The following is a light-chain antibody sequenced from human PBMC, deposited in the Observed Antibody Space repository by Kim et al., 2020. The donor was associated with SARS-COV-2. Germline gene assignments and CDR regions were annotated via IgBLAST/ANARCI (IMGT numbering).Light chain of an antibody. J-gene: IGKJ4*01. Sequence: ASVEDRVTITCRARQGISNYLAWYQQKPGKVPKLLIYAASTLLYGVPSRFSGSGSVTDFTLTISSLQPEDVATYYCQKYNSAPLTFGGGTKVEIK. V-gene: IGKV1-27*01. CDR2: AAS. CDR3: QKYNSAPLT. CDR1: QGISNY.